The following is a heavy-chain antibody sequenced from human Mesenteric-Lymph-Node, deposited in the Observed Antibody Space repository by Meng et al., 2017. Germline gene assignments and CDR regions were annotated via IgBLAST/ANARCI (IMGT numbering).Heavy chain of an antibody. CDR2: VRDKANNYAT. J-gene: IGHJ4*02. V-gene: IGHV3-73*01. D-gene: IGHD1-26*01. Sequence: EVQLVDSGGGLVQPGGSLKLPCAASGFPFSGSAMHWVRQASGKGLEWVGRVRDKANNYATSYAESVKGRFTISRDDSRNTAYLQMDSLKTEDTAVYYCGSGNYFDYWGQGTLVTVSS. CDR3: GSGNYFDY. CDR1: GFPFSGSA.